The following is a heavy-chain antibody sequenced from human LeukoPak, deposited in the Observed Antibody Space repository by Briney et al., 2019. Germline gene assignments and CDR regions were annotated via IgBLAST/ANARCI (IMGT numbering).Heavy chain of an antibody. CDR2: IYYSGST. CDR1: GGSISSGGYY. Sequence: SQTLSLTCTVSGGSISSGGYYWSWIRQHPGKGLEWIGYIYYSGSTYYNPSIKSRATISVDTSKNQLSLKLSSVTAADTAVYYCARVPLIYCSGGSCYLGGYFDYWGQGTLVTVSS. CDR3: ARVPLIYCSGGSCYLGGYFDY. J-gene: IGHJ4*02. D-gene: IGHD2-15*01. V-gene: IGHV4-31*03.